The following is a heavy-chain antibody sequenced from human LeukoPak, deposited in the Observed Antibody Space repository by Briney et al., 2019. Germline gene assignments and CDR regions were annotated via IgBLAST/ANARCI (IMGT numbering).Heavy chain of an antibody. Sequence: PSGTLSLTCTVSGGSISSYYWNWIRQPAGKGLEWIGRIYISGNTNYNPSLKSRVTMSLDTSTNQFSLKLSSVTAADTAVYYCARERSATVNTYYFDSWGPGTLVTVSS. CDR2: IYISGNT. CDR1: GGSISSYY. D-gene: IGHD4-11*01. V-gene: IGHV4-4*07. CDR3: ARERSATVNTYYFDS. J-gene: IGHJ4*02.